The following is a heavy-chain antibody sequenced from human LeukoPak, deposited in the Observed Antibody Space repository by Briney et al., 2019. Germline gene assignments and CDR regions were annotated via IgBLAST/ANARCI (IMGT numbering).Heavy chain of an antibody. CDR2: ISYDGSNK. Sequence: GGSLRLSCAASGFTLSSYGMHWVRQAPGKGLEWVAVISYDGSNKYYADSVKGRFTISRDNSKNTLYLQMNSLRAEDTAVYYCAKEGPGIAVHFDYWGQGTLVTVSS. D-gene: IGHD6-19*01. CDR1: GFTLSSYG. J-gene: IGHJ4*02. V-gene: IGHV3-30*18. CDR3: AKEGPGIAVHFDY.